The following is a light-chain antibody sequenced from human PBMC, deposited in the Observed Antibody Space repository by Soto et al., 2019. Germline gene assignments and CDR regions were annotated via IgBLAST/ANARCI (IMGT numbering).Light chain of an antibody. V-gene: IGKV2-30*01. CDR2: QVS. J-gene: IGKJ2*01. CDR1: QSLVYSDGNTY. Sequence: DVVMTQSPLSLPVTLGQPASISCRSSQSLVYSDGNTYLNWFHQRPGQSPRRLIYQVSKRDSGVPDRFSGGGSGAVFTQKTTRGGAGVVGVFFCLQATPWPPYTLARGTKLE. CDR3: LQATPWPPYT.